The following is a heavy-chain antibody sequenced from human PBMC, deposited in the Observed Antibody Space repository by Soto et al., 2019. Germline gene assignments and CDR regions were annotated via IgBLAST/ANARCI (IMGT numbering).Heavy chain of an antibody. CDR2: IKSDGSWA. Sequence: EVQLVESGGGLVQPGGSLRLSCTASGFTFSSYWMHWVRQAPGKGLEWVSRIKSDGSWALYADSMEGRLTISRDNAXHXXQPNMSRLSAADTAVYYCVRGDGEYYAGNGYLGRHWGQGTLVTASS. CDR3: VRGDGEYYAGNGYLGRH. D-gene: IGHD3-10*01. CDR1: GFTFSSYW. J-gene: IGHJ4*02. V-gene: IGHV3-74*01.